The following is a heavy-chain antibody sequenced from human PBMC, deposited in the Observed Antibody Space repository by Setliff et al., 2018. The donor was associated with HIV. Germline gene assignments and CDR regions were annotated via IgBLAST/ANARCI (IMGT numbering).Heavy chain of an antibody. D-gene: IGHD1-26*01. CDR2: IKTKPNDYAT. Sequence: GGSLRLSCSASGFTFSGSALHWVRQASGKGLEWVGRIKTKPNDYATAHAASVKGRFTISRDDSQNTAYLQMNSLRTEDTAVYFCARRYSGTSGGAFDPWGPGTLVTVSS. V-gene: IGHV3-73*01. J-gene: IGHJ5*02. CDR3: ARRYSGTSGGAFDP. CDR1: GFTFSGSA.